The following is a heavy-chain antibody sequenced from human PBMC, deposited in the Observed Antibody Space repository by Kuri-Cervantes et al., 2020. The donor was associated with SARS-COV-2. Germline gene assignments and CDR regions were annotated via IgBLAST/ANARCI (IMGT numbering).Heavy chain of an antibody. CDR2: INHSEST. CDR3: ALNTHSTRVTGGFDY. CDR1: GGSFSGYY. V-gene: IGHV4-34*01. Sequence: GSLRLSCAVYGGSFSGYYWSWIRQPPGKGLEWIGEINHSESTNYNPSLKSRVTISVDTSKNQFSLKLSSVTAADTAVYYCALNTHSTRVTGGFDYWGQGTLVTVSS. J-gene: IGHJ4*02. D-gene: IGHD6-13*01.